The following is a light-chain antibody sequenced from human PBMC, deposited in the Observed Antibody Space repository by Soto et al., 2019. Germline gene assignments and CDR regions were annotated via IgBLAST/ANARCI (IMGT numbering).Light chain of an antibody. J-gene: IGKJ5*01. CDR1: QSVTSTY. CDR2: GAS. V-gene: IGKV3-20*01. CDR3: QQYVSPPIT. Sequence: EIVLTQSPGTLSLSPGERATLSCRASQSVTSTYLGWYQQKPGQAPSLLIYGASSRATGIPARFSGSGSGTDFTLTISRLEPEDFAVYYCQQYVSPPITFGQGTRLEIK.